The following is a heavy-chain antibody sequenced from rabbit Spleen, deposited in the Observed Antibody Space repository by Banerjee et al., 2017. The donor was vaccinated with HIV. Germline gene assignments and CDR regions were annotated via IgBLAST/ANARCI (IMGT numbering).Heavy chain of an antibody. D-gene: IGHD2-1*01. V-gene: IGHV1S40*01. CDR1: GIDFSDRDV. Sequence: QSLEESGGDLVKPGASLTLTCTASGIDFSDRDVMCWVRQAPGKGLEWIACIVASSGGSTYYASWAKGRFTISKTSSTTVTLQMPSLTAADTATYFCARFLSSHDDYGDFGFPQHYFYFNLWGPGTLVTVS. CDR2: IVASSGGST. CDR3: ARFLSSHDDYGDFGFPQHYFYFNL. J-gene: IGHJ4*01.